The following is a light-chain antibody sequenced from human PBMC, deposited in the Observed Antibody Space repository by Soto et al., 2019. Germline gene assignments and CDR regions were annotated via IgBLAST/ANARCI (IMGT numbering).Light chain of an antibody. CDR2: GAS. CDR3: LQHNAYPFT. Sequence: DIQMTQSPSAMSASVGDRVTITCRASQGISDYLAWFQQKPGQGPKRLIYGASNLQSGVPPRFSGSSSETEFTLTITNVQPEDIATYYCLQHNAYPFTFGQGTKLEIK. J-gene: IGKJ2*01. CDR1: QGISDY. V-gene: IGKV1-17*03.